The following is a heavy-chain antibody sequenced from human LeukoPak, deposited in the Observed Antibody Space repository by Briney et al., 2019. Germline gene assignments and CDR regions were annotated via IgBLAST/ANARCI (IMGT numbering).Heavy chain of an antibody. CDR3: ARTVLVAGGYYLGNAFDI. D-gene: IGHD3-22*01. V-gene: IGHV4-59*01. J-gene: IGHJ3*02. Sequence: SETLSLTCTVSGGSISSYYWSWIRQPPGKGLEWIGYIYYSGSTNYNPSPKSRVTISVDTSKNQFSLKLSSVTAADTAVYYCARTVLVAGGYYLGNAFDIWGQGTMVTVSS. CDR1: GGSISSYY. CDR2: IYYSGST.